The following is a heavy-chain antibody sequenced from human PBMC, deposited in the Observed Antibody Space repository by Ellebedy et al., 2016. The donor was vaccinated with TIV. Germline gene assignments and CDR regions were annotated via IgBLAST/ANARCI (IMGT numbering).Heavy chain of an antibody. CDR1: GFTFSSYW. D-gene: IGHD3-22*01. CDR3: ARDNYDSSGYNYGMDV. J-gene: IGHJ6*02. V-gene: IGHV3-53*04. CDR2: IYSGGST. Sequence: GGSLRLXCAASGFTFSSYWMSWVRQAPGKGLEWVSVIYSGGSTYYADSVKGRFTFSRHNSKNTLYLQLNSLRAEDTAVYYCARDNYDSSGYNYGMDVWGQGTTVTVSS.